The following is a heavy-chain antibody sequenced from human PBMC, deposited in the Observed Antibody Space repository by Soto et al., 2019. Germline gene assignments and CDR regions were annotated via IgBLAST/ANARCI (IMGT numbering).Heavy chain of an antibody. V-gene: IGHV4-39*01. Sequence: PSETLSLTCTVSGGSVTNSSYYWGWIRQSPGKGLEWIGSVYYRGRSYSKSSVKSRVTISVDTSKNQFSLNLNSVTASDTAVYFCVSQRTTAITQASFDYWGPGALVTVSS. CDR1: GGSVTNSSYY. CDR3: VSQRTTAITQASFDY. CDR2: VYYRGRS. D-gene: IGHD1-20*01. J-gene: IGHJ4*02.